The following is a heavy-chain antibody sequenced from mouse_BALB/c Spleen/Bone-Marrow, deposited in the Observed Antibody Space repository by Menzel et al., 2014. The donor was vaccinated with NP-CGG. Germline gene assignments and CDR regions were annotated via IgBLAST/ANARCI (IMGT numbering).Heavy chain of an antibody. Sequence: EVKLMESGGSLVQPGGSLKLSCAASGFTFSSYTMSWVRRTPEKRLEWVAYISNGGGSTYYPDTVKGRFTISRDNAKNTLYLQMSSLKSEDTAMYYCARHGYYGSRAMDYWGQGTSVTVSS. CDR1: GFTFSSYT. D-gene: IGHD1-1*01. J-gene: IGHJ4*01. V-gene: IGHV5-12-2*01. CDR2: ISNGGGST. CDR3: ARHGYYGSRAMDY.